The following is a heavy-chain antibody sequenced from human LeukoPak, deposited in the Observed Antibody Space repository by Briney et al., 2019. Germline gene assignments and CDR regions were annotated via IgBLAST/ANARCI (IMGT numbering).Heavy chain of an antibody. CDR1: GFTFSSYA. CDR2: ISSSGGST. Sequence: GGSLRLSCAASGFTFSSYAMSWVRQAPGKGLEWVSAISSSGGSTYYADSVKGRFTISRDNSKNSLYLQMNSLRVEDTALYYCAKDMGYYYGSGSQDHWGQGTPVTVSS. D-gene: IGHD3-10*01. J-gene: IGHJ4*02. CDR3: AKDMGYYYGSGSQDH. V-gene: IGHV3-23*01.